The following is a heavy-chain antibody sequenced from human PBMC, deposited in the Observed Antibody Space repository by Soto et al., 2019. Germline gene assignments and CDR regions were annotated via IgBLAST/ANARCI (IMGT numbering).Heavy chain of an antibody. V-gene: IGHV4-59*01. CDR3: ARGTAVLNPGAFEI. D-gene: IGHD2-21*02. CDR1: GGSISTYY. J-gene: IGHJ3*02. CDR2: IHYTGST. Sequence: PSETLSLTCTVSGGSISTYYWSWLRQPPGKGLEWIGFIHYTGSTNYNPSLKSRVTMSVDTSKNQFSLKLTSVTGADTAVYYCARGTAVLNPGAFEIWGQGTMVT.